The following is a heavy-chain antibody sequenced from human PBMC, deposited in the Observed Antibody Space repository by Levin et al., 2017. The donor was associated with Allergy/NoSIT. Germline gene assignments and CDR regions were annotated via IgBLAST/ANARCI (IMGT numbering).Heavy chain of an antibody. D-gene: IGHD3-10*01. CDR2: IWYDGSNK. Sequence: GESLKISCAASGFTFSSYGMHWVRQAPGKGLEWVAVIWYDGSNKYYADSVKGRFTISRDNSKNTLYLQMNSLRAEDTAVYYCARVGSYYGSGFFYYYMDVWGKGTTVTVSS. CDR1: GFTFSSYG. J-gene: IGHJ6*03. V-gene: IGHV3-33*01. CDR3: ARVGSYYGSGFFYYYMDV.